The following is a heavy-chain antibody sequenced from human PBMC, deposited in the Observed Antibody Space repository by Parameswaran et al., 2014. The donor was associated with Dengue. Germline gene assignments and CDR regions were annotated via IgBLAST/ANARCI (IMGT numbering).Heavy chain of an antibody. CDR3: ARVGVAITMIVVVRGSYFDY. Sequence: VRQAPGKGLEWVANIKQDGSEKYYVDSVKGRFTISRDNAKNSLYLQMNSLRAEDTAVYYCARVGVAITMIVVVRGSYFDYWGQGTLVTVSS. D-gene: IGHD3-22*01. V-gene: IGHV3-7*03. CDR2: IKQDGSEK. J-gene: IGHJ4*02.